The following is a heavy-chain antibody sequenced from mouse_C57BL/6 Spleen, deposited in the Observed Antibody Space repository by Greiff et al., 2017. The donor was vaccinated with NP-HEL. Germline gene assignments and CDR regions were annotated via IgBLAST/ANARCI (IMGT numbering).Heavy chain of an antibody. CDR1: RYTFTDYN. CDR2: INPNNGGT. Sequence: EVQLQQSGPELVKPGASVKMSCKASRYTFTDYNMHWVKQSHGKSLEWIGYINPNNGGTSYNQKFKGKATLTVNKSSSTAYMELRSLTSEDSAVYYCARVNWDAYWYFDVWGTGTTVTVSS. D-gene: IGHD4-1*01. J-gene: IGHJ1*03. CDR3: ARVNWDAYWYFDV. V-gene: IGHV1-22*01.